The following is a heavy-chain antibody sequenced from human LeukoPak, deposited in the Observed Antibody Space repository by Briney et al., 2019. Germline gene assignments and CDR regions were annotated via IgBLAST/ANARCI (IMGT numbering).Heavy chain of an antibody. V-gene: IGHV3-21*01. CDR2: ISSSSSYI. CDR3: ARDLGETGRWLWKYYYYMDV. J-gene: IGHJ6*03. D-gene: IGHD4-23*01. Sequence: PGGSLRPSRAASGFTFSTYSMNWVRQAPGKGLEWVSSISSSSSYIYYADSVKGRFTISRDNAKNSLYLQMNSLRAEDTAVYYCARDLGETGRWLWKYYYYMDVWGKGTTVTVSS. CDR1: GFTFSTYS.